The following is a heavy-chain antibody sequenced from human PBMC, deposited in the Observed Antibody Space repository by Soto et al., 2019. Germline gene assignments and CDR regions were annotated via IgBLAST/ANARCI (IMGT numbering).Heavy chain of an antibody. CDR1: GGTFSSYA. Sequence: SVKVSCKASGGTFSSYAISWVRQAPGQGLEWMGGIIPIFGTANYAQKFQGRVAITADESTSTAYMELSSLRSEDTAVYYCARDLRSSSHAFDIWGQGTMVTVSS. CDR3: ARDLRSSSHAFDI. V-gene: IGHV1-69*13. D-gene: IGHD6-13*01. CDR2: IIPIFGTA. J-gene: IGHJ3*02.